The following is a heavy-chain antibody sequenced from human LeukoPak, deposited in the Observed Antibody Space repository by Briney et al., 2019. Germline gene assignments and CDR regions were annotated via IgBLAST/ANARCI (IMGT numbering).Heavy chain of an antibody. Sequence: GRSLRLSCAASGFTFSSYAMHWVRQAPGKGLEGVAVISYDGSNKYYADSVKGRFTISRDNSKNTLYLQMNSLRSEDTAVYYCAREPIPLYYYDSSGYYDYWGQGTLVTVSS. CDR1: GFTFSSYA. CDR2: ISYDGSNK. V-gene: IGHV3-30-3*01. J-gene: IGHJ4*02. D-gene: IGHD3-22*01. CDR3: AREPIPLYYYDSSGYYDY.